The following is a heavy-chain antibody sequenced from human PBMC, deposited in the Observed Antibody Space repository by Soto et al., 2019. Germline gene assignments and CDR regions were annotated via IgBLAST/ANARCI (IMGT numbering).Heavy chain of an antibody. V-gene: IGHV4-61*01. CDR1: GGSVNNDNFY. J-gene: IGHJ4*02. CDR3: AREFSNSPEAFDS. CDR2: IYYTGST. Sequence: SETLSLTCTVSGGSVNNDNFYWSWIRQPPGRGLEWIGYIYYTGSTNYNPSLKSRVTISIDTSRNQFSLKLSSVTAADTAVYYCAREFSNSPEAFDSWGQGSLVTVSS. D-gene: IGHD6-6*01.